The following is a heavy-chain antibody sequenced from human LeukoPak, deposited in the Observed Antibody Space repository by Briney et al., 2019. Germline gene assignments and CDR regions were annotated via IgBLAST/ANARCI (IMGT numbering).Heavy chain of an antibody. V-gene: IGHV3-7*03. J-gene: IGHJ3*01. Sequence: GGSLRLSCAVSGFTCSGFCMSWSRQAPGKGLEWVASINSDGSEGYYADVVKGRFTISRDNAKNSLYLQINSLRAEDTAVYYCARSSYSSSSSVWGQGTMVTVSS. CDR3: ARSSYSSSSSV. CDR2: INSDGSEG. D-gene: IGHD6-6*01. CDR1: GFTCSGFC.